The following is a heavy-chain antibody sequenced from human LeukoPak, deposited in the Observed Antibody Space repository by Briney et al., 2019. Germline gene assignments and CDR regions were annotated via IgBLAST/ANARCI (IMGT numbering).Heavy chain of an antibody. CDR2: ISAYNGNT. D-gene: IGHD3-10*02. Sequence: ASVKVSCKASGYTFTSYGISWVRQAPGQGLEWMGWISAYNGNTNYAQKLQGRVTMTTGTSTSTAYMELRSLRSDDTAVYYCALCRQRGRAFDIWGQGTMVTVSS. CDR1: GYTFTSYG. J-gene: IGHJ3*02. CDR3: ALCRQRGRAFDI. V-gene: IGHV1-18*01.